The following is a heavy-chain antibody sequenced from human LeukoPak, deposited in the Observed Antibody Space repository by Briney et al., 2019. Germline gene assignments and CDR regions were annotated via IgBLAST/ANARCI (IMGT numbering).Heavy chain of an antibody. CDR1: GFTVSTTY. J-gene: IGHJ4*02. CDR2: IYVDGRT. D-gene: IGHD4-23*01. Sequence: PGGSLRLSCAASGFTVSTTYMSWVRKAPGKGLEWVSLIYVDGRTYYADSVKGRFTISRDNSKNTLYLQVNSLRAEDTAVYYCARRGDGGRSFDYWGQGTLVTVSP. V-gene: IGHV3-53*01. CDR3: ARRGDGGRSFDY.